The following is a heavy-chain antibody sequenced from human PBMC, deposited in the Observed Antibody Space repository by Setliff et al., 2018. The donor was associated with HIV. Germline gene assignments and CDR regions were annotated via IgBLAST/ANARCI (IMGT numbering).Heavy chain of an antibody. V-gene: IGHV3-23*01. Sequence: GGSLRLSCAASGFTFKFYAMTWVRQAPGRGLEWVSSISGSGSTTYYADSVKGRFTTSRDNSKNTLYVQMNSLRDEDTAVYYCARADYGDFVEYWGRGTLVTVSS. J-gene: IGHJ4*02. CDR3: ARADYGDFVEY. CDR1: GFTFKFYA. CDR2: ISGSGSTT. D-gene: IGHD4-17*01.